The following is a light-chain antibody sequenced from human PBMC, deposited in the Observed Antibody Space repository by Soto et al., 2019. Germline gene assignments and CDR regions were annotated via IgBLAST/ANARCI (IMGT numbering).Light chain of an antibody. CDR2: VRTGGIVG. CDR3: GADHGSGSNFVVV. CDR1: SGYSNYK. Sequence: QTVVTQPPSASASLGASVTLTCTPSSGYSNYKVDWYQQRPGKGPRSVMRVRTGGIVGSKGDGIPDRFSVLGSGLNRYQTIKNIQEEDESDYHCGADHGSGSNFVVVFGGGTKLTVL. J-gene: IGLJ2*01. V-gene: IGLV9-49*01.